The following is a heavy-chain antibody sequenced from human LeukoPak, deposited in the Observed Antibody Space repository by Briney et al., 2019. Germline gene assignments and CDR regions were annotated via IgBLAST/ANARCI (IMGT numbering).Heavy chain of an antibody. CDR1: GGSIRSSSYY. J-gene: IGHJ3*02. D-gene: IGHD1-14*01. Sequence: PSETLSLTCIVSGGSIRSSSYYWGWVRQFPGKGLEWIGTIYYSGSTYYNPSLKSRITISVDTSKNQFSLKLSSVTASDTALYYRARQKDTAPGGAFDIWGQGTMVTVSS. CDR3: ARQKDTAPGGAFDI. CDR2: IYYSGST. V-gene: IGHV4-39*01.